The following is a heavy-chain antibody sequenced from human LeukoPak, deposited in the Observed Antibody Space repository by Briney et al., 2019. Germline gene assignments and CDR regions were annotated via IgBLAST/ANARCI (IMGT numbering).Heavy chain of an antibody. D-gene: IGHD1-26*01. CDR3: TRESGPYCPFGY. CDR2: ISLTGRT. V-gene: IGHV4-4*02. CDR1: GGSITSTNW. Sequence: SETLSLTCGVSGGSITSTNWWSWVRQPPGQGLEWIGEISLTGRTNYNPSLIGRVIMSLDESRNQLSLTLTSVTAADTAMYYCTRESGPYCPFGYWGQGTLVVVPS. J-gene: IGHJ4*02.